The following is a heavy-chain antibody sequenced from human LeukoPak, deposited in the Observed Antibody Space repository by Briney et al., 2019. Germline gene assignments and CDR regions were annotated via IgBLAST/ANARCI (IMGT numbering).Heavy chain of an antibody. Sequence: SETLSLTCTVSGGSISSYYWSWIRQPAGKGLEWIGRIYTSGSTNYNPSLKSRVTMSVDTSKNQFSLKLSSVTAADTAVYYCARDPDIAAAGTGGFEYYYYGMDVWGQGTTVTVSS. CDR3: ARDPDIAAAGTGGFEYYYYGMDV. V-gene: IGHV4-4*07. J-gene: IGHJ6*02. D-gene: IGHD6-13*01. CDR2: IYTSGST. CDR1: GGSISSYY.